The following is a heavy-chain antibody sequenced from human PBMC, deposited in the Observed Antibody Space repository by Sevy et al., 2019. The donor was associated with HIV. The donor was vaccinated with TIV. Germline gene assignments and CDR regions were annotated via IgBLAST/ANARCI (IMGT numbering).Heavy chain of an antibody. CDR3: ARGRQAYVVVVPSTVPFDY. J-gene: IGHJ4*02. CDR2: INHTGIL. D-gene: IGHD2-2*01. Sequence: SETLSLTCAVSGXXFSGYFWNWIRQSPGKGLEWIGEINHTGILKYNPSLKSRVTISVDASKSQLSLHLRSVTAADTAVYYCARGRQAYVVVVPSTVPFDYWGRGTLVTVSS. CDR1: GXXFSGYF. V-gene: IGHV4-34*01.